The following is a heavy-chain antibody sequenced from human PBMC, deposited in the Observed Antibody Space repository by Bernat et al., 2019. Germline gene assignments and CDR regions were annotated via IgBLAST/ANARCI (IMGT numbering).Heavy chain of an antibody. Sequence: EVQLLESGGGLVQPGGSLRLSCAGSGFIFSNYAMSWVRQAPGKGLGWVSIITNGGGTYYADSVKGRFIISRDNSKNTLYLEMNSLRAEDTAVYYCAREYCSSTSCYESHFDYWGQGTLVTVSS. V-gene: IGHV3-23*01. D-gene: IGHD2-2*01. CDR2: ITNGGGT. J-gene: IGHJ4*02. CDR1: GFIFSNYA. CDR3: AREYCSSTSCYESHFDY.